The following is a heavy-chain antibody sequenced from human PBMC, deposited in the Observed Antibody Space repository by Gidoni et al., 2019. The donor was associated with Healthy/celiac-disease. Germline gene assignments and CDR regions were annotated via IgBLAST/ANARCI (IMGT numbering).Heavy chain of an antibody. CDR3: EVDGAYGSGSYVGNY. J-gene: IGHJ4*02. V-gene: IGHV1-24*01. D-gene: IGHD3-10*01. CDR1: GVTLTELS. CDR2: FDPEDSAT. Sequence: QVQLVQSGAEGKKPVASVKVSCKVSGVTLTELSRHWVRQAPGTGLEWMGSFDPEDSATIYAQKFKGRVTTTEDTSTDTAYMELSSLGSEDTAGYYCEVDGAYGSGSYVGNYWGQGTLVTVSS.